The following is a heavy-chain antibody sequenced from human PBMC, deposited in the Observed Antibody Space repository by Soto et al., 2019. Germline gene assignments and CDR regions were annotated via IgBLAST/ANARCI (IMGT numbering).Heavy chain of an antibody. V-gene: IGHV4-34*01. CDR3: ARGHNYGSGSTNYYYCYMDV. CDR2: INHSGST. CDR1: GGSFSGYY. D-gene: IGHD3-10*01. J-gene: IGHJ6*03. Sequence: QVQLQQWGAGLLKPSETLSLTCAVYGGSFSGYYWRWIRQPPGKGLEWIGEINHSGSTNYNPSLKCRVTISVYTSKYQFSLKLSSVPAADTAVYYCARGHNYGSGSTNYYYCYMDVWGKGTTVTVSS.